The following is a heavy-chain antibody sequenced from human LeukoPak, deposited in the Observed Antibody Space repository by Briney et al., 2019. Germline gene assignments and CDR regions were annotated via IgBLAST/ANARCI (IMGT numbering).Heavy chain of an antibody. D-gene: IGHD2-21*02. CDR3: ASYCGGDCFEDY. CDR2: IYYSGST. Sequence: SETLSLTCTVSGGSISTSNYYWGWIRQPPGKGLEWIGNIYYSGSTNYNPSLKSRVTISVDTSKNQFSLKLSSVTAADTAVYYCASYCGGDCFEDYWGQGTLVTVSS. J-gene: IGHJ4*02. CDR1: GGSISTSNYY. V-gene: IGHV4-39*07.